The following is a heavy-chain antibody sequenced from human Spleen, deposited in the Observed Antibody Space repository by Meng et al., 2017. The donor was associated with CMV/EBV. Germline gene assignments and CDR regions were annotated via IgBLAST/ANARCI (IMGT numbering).Heavy chain of an antibody. CDR2: IYSGGST. CDR3: ARARYDFWSGYYHFDY. V-gene: IGHV3-53*01. Sequence: GGSLRLSCAASGFTFSSYSMNWVRQAPGKGLEWVSVIYSGGSTYYADSVKGRFTISRDNSKNTLYLQMNSLRAEDTAVYYCARARYDFWSGYYHFDYWGQGTLVTVSS. D-gene: IGHD3-3*01. J-gene: IGHJ4*02. CDR1: GFTFSSYS.